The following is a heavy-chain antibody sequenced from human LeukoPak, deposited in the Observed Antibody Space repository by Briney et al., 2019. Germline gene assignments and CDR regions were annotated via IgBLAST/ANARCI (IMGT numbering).Heavy chain of an antibody. CDR3: ARAGDSSGYYYYYMDV. V-gene: IGHV4-59*01. CDR2: IYYSGST. CDR1: GGSISSYY. D-gene: IGHD3-22*01. Sequence: PSETLSLTCTVSGGSISSYYWSWIRQPPGNGLEGIGYIYYSGSTNYNPPLKGRVTISVDTSKNQFSLKLSSVTAADTAVYYCARAGDSSGYYYYYMDVWGKGTTVTVSS. J-gene: IGHJ6*03.